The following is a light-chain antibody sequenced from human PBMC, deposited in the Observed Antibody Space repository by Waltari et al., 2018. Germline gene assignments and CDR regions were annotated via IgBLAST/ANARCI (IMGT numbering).Light chain of an antibody. CDR2: GAS. CDR3: QQYLTAPAT. CDR1: QSILFRSTNKTY. Sequence: DIVMTQSPDSLAVSLGGRATINGGSSQSILFRSTNKTYLSWYQQKPGQPPKLLIYGASIRESGVLARFSGSGSGSDFTLTISSLRAEDVAVYYGQQYLTAPATFGPGTKVDVK. V-gene: IGKV4-1*01. J-gene: IGKJ3*01.